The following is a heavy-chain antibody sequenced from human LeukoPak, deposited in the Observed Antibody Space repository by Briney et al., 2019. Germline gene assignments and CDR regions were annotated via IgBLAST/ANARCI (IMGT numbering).Heavy chain of an antibody. CDR2: INPNSGCT. CDR3: AKAVYSSGFFDI. Sequence: ASLKVSSKASGYTFTGYYMHWVPQAPGQGLGWMGWINPNSGCTNYAQKFQGRVTMTRDTSISTAYMELSRLRSDDTAVYYCAKAVYSSGFFDIWGQGTMVTVSS. CDR1: GYTFTGYY. J-gene: IGHJ3*02. V-gene: IGHV1-2*02. D-gene: IGHD6-19*01.